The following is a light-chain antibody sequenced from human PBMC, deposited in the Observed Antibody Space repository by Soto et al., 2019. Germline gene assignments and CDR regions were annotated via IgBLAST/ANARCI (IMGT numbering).Light chain of an antibody. J-gene: IGKJ1*01. CDR1: QSIGSL. V-gene: IGKV1-5*03. Sequence: DIQMTQSPSTLSASVGDRVTMTCRASQSIGSLLSWYQQKPGKAPKLLIYKASTLKSGVPSRFSGSGSGTEFTLTISSLQPDDFATYYCQHYNSYSEAFGQGTKV. CDR3: QHYNSYSEA. CDR2: KAS.